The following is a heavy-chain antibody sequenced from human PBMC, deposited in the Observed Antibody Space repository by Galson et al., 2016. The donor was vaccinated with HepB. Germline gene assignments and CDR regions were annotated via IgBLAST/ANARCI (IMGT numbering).Heavy chain of an antibody. Sequence: SLXXXCAASGXXFSXXXMGXXXHSXXKGLXXVSXXSGSRTXXDYADSVKGRFTISRDNGKNSLFLHMXSLRAEDTAVYYFAXQVITIHPXXFDYWGQGTLXXXSS. J-gene: IGHJ4*02. CDR2: XSGSRTXX. CDR1: GXXFSXXX. V-gene: IGHV3-11*01. D-gene: IGHD3-9*01. CDR3: AXQVITIHPXXFDY.